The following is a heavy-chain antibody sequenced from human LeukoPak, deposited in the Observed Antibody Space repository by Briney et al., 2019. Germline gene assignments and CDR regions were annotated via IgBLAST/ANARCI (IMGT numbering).Heavy chain of an antibody. Sequence: GGSLRLSCAASGFTFSSYAMHWVRQAPGKGLEWVAVISYDGSNKYYADSVKGRFTISRDNSKSTLYLQMNSLRDEDTAVYYCARSPEQLHYYYGMDVWGQGTTVTVSS. CDR2: ISYDGSNK. D-gene: IGHD6-13*01. V-gene: IGHV3-30-3*01. J-gene: IGHJ6*02. CDR1: GFTFSSYA. CDR3: ARSPEQLHYYYGMDV.